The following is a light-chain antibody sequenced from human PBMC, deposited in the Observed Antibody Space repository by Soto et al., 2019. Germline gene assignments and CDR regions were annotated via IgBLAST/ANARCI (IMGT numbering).Light chain of an antibody. CDR2: AAS. CDR1: QSISSY. CDR3: QRRFRTPLT. J-gene: IGKJ4*02. V-gene: IGKV1-39*01. Sequence: DIQMTQSPSSLSASVGDRVTITCRASQSISSYLNWYQQKPGKAPKLLIYAASSLQSGVPLRFSGSGAWTDFTLTISSLQPEEFATYYCQRRFRTPLTFGGGNKVE.